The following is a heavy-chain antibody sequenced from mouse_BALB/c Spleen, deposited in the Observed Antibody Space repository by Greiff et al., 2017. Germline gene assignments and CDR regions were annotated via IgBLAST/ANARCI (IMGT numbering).Heavy chain of an antibody. D-gene: IGHD4-1*01. J-gene: IGHJ2*01. CDR1: GDSITSGY. V-gene: IGHV3-8*02. CDR3: ARPHWDEGYFDY. Sequence: EVKLMESGPSLVKPSQTLSLTCSVTGDSITSGYWNWIRKFPGNKLEYMGYISYSGSTYYNPSLKSRISITRDTSKNQYYLQLNSVTTEDTATYYCARPHWDEGYFDYWGQGTTLTVSS. CDR2: ISYSGST.